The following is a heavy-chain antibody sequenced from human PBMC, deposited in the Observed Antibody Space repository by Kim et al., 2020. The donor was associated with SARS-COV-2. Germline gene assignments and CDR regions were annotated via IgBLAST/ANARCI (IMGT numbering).Heavy chain of an antibody. V-gene: IGHV4-34*01. Sequence: SETLSLTCAVYGGSFSGYYWSWIRQPPGKGLEWIGEINHSGSTNYNPSLKSRVTISVDTSKNQFSLKLSSVTAADTAVYYCARGRIHYYDSSGPEYFQHWGQGTLVTVSS. J-gene: IGHJ1*01. CDR2: INHSGST. D-gene: IGHD3-22*01. CDR3: ARGRIHYYDSSGPEYFQH. CDR1: GGSFSGYY.